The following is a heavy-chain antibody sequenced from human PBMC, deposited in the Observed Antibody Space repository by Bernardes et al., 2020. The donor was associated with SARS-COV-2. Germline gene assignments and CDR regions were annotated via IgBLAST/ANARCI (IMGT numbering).Heavy chain of an antibody. Sequence: SETLSLTCAVSNGSFSGYYWAWVRQSPGKGLEWIGELNRSGDSNYTPSLKRRLTISVDSSKTQISLKLTSVTAADTAVYYCAIGMTGYFFPMDSWGQGTLVTVSS. CDR1: NGSFSGYY. D-gene: IGHD3-9*01. CDR2: LNRSGDS. CDR3: AIGMTGYFFPMDS. J-gene: IGHJ5*01. V-gene: IGHV4-34*01.